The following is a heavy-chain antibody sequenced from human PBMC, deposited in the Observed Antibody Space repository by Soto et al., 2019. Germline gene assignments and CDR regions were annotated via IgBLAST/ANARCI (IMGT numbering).Heavy chain of an antibody. Sequence: SETLSLTCTVSGGPISSYYWSWIRQPPGKGLEWIGHIYYIGTTNYNPSLKSRVTISVDTSKNQFSLKVTSVTAADTAVYFCAREEKQVSRYGGDFDYWAQGILVTVSS. CDR1: GGPISSYY. J-gene: IGHJ4*02. CDR2: IYYIGTT. CDR3: AREEKQVSRYGGDFDY. D-gene: IGHD3-16*01. V-gene: IGHV4-59*01.